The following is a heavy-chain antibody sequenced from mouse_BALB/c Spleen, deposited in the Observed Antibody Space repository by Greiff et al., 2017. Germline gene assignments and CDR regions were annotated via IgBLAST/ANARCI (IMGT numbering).Heavy chain of an antibody. CDR2: IRLKSDNYAT. V-gene: IGHV6-3*01. D-gene: IGHD1-2*01. CDR3: TGTYYGYFYYYAMDY. CDR1: GFTFSSYW. Sequence: DVMLVESGGGLVQPGGSMKLSCVASGFTFSSYWMSWVRQSPEKGLEWVAEIRLKSDNYATHYAESVKGKFTISRDDSKSRLYLQMNSLRAEDTGIYYCTGTYYGYFYYYAMDYWGQGTSVTVSS. J-gene: IGHJ4*01.